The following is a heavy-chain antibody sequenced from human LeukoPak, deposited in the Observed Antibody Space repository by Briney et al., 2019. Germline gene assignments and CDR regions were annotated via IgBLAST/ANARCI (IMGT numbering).Heavy chain of an antibody. V-gene: IGHV3-9*01. Sequence: QPGGSLRLSCAASGFTFSTYWMSWVRQAPGKGLEWVSGIGWNSGGIGYADSVKGRFTISRDNAKNSLYLQMNSLRPEDTALFYCVKGTTFDAFDMWGQGTMVTVSS. CDR3: VKGTTFDAFDM. CDR2: IGWNSGGI. CDR1: GFTFSTYW. J-gene: IGHJ3*02. D-gene: IGHD4-11*01.